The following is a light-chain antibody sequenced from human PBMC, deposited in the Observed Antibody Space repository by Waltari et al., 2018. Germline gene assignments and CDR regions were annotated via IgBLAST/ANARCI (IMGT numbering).Light chain of an antibody. J-gene: IGLJ1*01. V-gene: IGLV3-19*01. CDR1: SLRYYY. Sequence: SSELTQDPVVSVALGQTARITCPGDSLRYYYAKWYHQQPGQAPVLVIYGKNNRPSGIPDRFSGSYSGTTASLIITGAQAEDEGDYYCNSRDSRSHPLVFGTGTKVTVL. CDR2: GKN. CDR3: NSRDSRSHPLV.